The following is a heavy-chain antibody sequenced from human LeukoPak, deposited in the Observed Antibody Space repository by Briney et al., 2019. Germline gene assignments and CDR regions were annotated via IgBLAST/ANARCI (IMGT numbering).Heavy chain of an antibody. CDR2: ISYGGSNK. V-gene: IGHV3-30*03. J-gene: IGHJ4*02. CDR1: GFTFSSYG. Sequence: GGSLRLSCAASGFTFSSYGMHWVRQAPGKGLEWVAVISYGGSNKYYADSVKGRFTISRDNSKNTLYLQMNSLRAEDTAVYYCAPDPYSSVVDYWGQGTLVTVSS. D-gene: IGHD6-19*01. CDR3: APDPYSSVVDY.